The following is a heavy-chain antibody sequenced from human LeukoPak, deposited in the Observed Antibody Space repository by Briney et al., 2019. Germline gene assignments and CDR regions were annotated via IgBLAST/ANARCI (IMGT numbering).Heavy chain of an antibody. CDR1: GGSISSYY. Sequence: SETLSLTCTVSGGSISSYYWSWIRQPPGKGLEWIGYIYYSGSTNYNPSLKSRVTISVDTSENQFSLKLSSVTAADTAVYYCARHPGGYDAFDIWGQGTMVTVSS. J-gene: IGHJ3*02. CDR3: ARHPGGYDAFDI. D-gene: IGHD3-16*01. CDR2: IYYSGST. V-gene: IGHV4-59*08.